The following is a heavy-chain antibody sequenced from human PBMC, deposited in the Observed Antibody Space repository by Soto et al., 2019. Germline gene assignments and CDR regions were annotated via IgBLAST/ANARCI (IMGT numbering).Heavy chain of an antibody. V-gene: IGHV3-33*01. D-gene: IGHD3-22*01. CDR1: GFTFSSYG. CDR2: IWYDGSNK. Sequence: GGSLRLSCAASGFTFSSYGMHWVRQAPGKGLEWVAVIWYDGSNKYYADSVKGRFTISRDNSKNTLYLQMNSLRAEDTAVYYCAREVETSSGYYFPYYYYGMDVWGQGTTVTVSS. CDR3: AREVETSSGYYFPYYYYGMDV. J-gene: IGHJ6*02.